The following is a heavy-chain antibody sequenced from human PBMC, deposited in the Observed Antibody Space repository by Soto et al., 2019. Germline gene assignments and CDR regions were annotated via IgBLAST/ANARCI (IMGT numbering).Heavy chain of an antibody. D-gene: IGHD6-13*01. J-gene: IGHJ4*02. Sequence: QVQLVESGGGVVQPGRSLRLSCAASGFTFSSYGMHWVRQAPGKGLEWVAVIWYDGSNKYYADSVKGRFTISRDNSKNTLYLQMNSLRAEDTAVYYCARGTHSSSSLRYWGQGTLVTVSS. CDR2: IWYDGSNK. V-gene: IGHV3-33*01. CDR1: GFTFSSYG. CDR3: ARGTHSSSSLRY.